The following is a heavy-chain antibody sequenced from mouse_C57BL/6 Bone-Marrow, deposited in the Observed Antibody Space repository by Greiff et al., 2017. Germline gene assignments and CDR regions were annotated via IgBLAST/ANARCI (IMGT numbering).Heavy chain of an antibody. CDR2: IYPGSGST. Sequence: VQLQQPGAELVMPGASVKLSCKASGYTFTSYWITWVKQRPGQGLEWIGDIYPGSGSTNYNEKFKSKATLTVDTSSSTAYMQLSSLTSEDSAVYYCARHYGSSFDYWGQGTTLTVSS. J-gene: IGHJ2*01. D-gene: IGHD1-1*01. V-gene: IGHV1-55*01. CDR3: ARHYGSSFDY. CDR1: GYTFTSYW.